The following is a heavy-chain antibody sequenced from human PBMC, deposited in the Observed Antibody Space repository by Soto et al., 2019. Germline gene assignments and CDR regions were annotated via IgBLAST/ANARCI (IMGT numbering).Heavy chain of an antibody. Sequence: QVQLVQSGAEVKRPGSSVQVSCQASGGPFSSYGISWVRQAPGQGLEWLGGVIPAFRKATYAQKFQGRVTITADESTSTAYMELSSLRSEDTAVYYCARDRGIAAAGSGGNWLDPWGQGTLVTVSS. D-gene: IGHD6-13*01. CDR2: VIPAFRKA. V-gene: IGHV1-69*01. CDR3: ARDRGIAAAGSGGNWLDP. J-gene: IGHJ5*02. CDR1: GGPFSSYG.